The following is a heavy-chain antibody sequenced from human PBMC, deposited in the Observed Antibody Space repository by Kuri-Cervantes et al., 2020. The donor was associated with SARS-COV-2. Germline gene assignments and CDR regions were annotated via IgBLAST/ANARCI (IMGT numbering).Heavy chain of an antibody. J-gene: IGHJ3*02. CDR3: ARHIPYYDFWSGYYDAFDI. V-gene: IGHV4-61*05. CDR2: IYYSGST. Sequence: GSLRLSCTVSGGSISSSSYYWSWIRQPPGKGLEWIGYIYYSGSTNYNPSLKSRVTISVDTSKNQFSLKLSSVTAADTAVYYCARHIPYYDFWSGYYDAFDIWGQGTMVTVSS. D-gene: IGHD3-3*01. CDR1: GGSISSSSYY.